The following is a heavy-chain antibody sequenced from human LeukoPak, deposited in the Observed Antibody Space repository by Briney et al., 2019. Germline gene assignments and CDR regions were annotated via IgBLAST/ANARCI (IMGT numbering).Heavy chain of an antibody. CDR1: GFTFSNYC. V-gene: IGHV3-7*01. CDR3: ARDSTSGYYDILTGYRGGFDP. J-gene: IGHJ5*02. CDR2: IKADGSEK. D-gene: IGHD3-9*01. Sequence: GGSLRLSCAAYGFTFSNYCMNWVRQAPGKGLEWVANIKADGSEKYYVDSVKGRFTISRDNAKNSLYLQMNSLRAEDTAVYYCARDSTSGYYDILTGYRGGFDPWGQGTLVTVSS.